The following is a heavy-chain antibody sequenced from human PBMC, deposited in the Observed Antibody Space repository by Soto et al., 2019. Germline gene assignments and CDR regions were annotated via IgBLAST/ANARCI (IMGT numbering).Heavy chain of an antibody. CDR3: ARPLPDRNYYRGLAV. V-gene: IGHV1-69*01. CDR1: GGTFSKYA. D-gene: IGHD3-22*01. J-gene: IGHJ6*01. Sequence: QVQMVQSGAELKKPGSSVKVSCKASGGTFSKYAISWVRQAPGQGLEGLGGIIPMFGTPNYAQKIQVRDTIREDERMTTTCLELSRLRTADTAVYFFARPLPDRNYYRGLAVWWQGTTVTVSS. CDR2: IIPMFGTP.